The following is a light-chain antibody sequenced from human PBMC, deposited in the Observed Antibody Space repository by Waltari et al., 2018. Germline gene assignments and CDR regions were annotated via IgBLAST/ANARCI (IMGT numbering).Light chain of an antibody. CDR3: QQYGGSPYT. Sequence: EIVLTQSPGTLSLSPGERATLPCRAGQSVSSSYLAWYQQKPGQAPRLLIYGASIRATGIPDRFSGSGSGTGFTLTISRLEPEDFAVYYCQQYGGSPYTFGQGTKLEIK. CDR2: GAS. J-gene: IGKJ2*01. V-gene: IGKV3-20*01. CDR1: QSVSSSY.